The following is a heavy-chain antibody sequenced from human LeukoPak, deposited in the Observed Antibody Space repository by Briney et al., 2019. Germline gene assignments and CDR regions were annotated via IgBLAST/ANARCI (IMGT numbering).Heavy chain of an antibody. J-gene: IGHJ5*02. CDR1: GFTFSTYA. D-gene: IGHD5-24*01. CDR3: TKLPSTDGYNS. CDR2: ISGSGDNT. Sequence: PGGSLRLSCAVSGFTFSTYAMSWVRQAPGKGLEWVSVISGSGDNTYYADSVKGRFTISRDNFKNTLYLQMNSLRAEDTALYYCTKLPSTDGYNSWGQASQVTVSS. V-gene: IGHV3-23*01.